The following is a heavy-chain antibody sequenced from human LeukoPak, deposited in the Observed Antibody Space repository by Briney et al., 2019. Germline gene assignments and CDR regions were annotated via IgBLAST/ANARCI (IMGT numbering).Heavy chain of an antibody. D-gene: IGHD2-15*01. CDR1: GGSISSYY. CDR3: ARSNLGYCSGGSCHYYYYYYMDV. Sequence: SETLSLTCTVSGGSISSYYWSWIRQPPGKGLEWIGYIYYNGSTNYNPSLKSRVTISVDTSKNQFSLKLSSVTAADTAVYYCARSNLGYCSGGSCHYYYYYYMDVWGKGTTVTVSS. J-gene: IGHJ6*03. CDR2: IYYNGST. V-gene: IGHV4-59*01.